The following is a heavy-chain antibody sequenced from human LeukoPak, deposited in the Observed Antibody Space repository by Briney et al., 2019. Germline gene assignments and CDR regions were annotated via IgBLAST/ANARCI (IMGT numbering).Heavy chain of an antibody. Sequence: GGSLRLSCAAPGLTVSSNYMNWVRQAPGKGLEWVSVIYSGGSTYYADSVKGRFTISRDTSKNTLFLQMNSLRAEDTAVYYCARDGGFDSRKYYFDHWGRGTLVTVSS. CDR1: GLTVSSNY. CDR2: IYSGGST. V-gene: IGHV3-66*01. D-gene: IGHD3-22*01. J-gene: IGHJ4*02. CDR3: ARDGGFDSRKYYFDH.